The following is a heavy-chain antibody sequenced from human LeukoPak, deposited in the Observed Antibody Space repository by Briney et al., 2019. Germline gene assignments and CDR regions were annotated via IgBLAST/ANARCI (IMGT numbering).Heavy chain of an antibody. D-gene: IGHD6-19*01. CDR3: AKARYTAGWYTFDY. CDR1: GFTFSNYA. V-gene: IGHV3-23*01. CDR2: IRGSDGST. J-gene: IGHJ4*02. Sequence: GGSLRLFCAASGFTFSNYAMSWVRHTPGKGLEWLSIIRGSDGSTYYADSVKGRFTTSRDNHKNTLYLEINNLRAEDTALYYCAKARYTAGWYTFDYWGQGTQVTVSS.